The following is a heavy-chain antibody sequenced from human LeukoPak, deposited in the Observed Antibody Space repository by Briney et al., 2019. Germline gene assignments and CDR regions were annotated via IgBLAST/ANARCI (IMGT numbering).Heavy chain of an antibody. CDR3: ARDWAAGGPYYYYYYMDV. J-gene: IGHJ6*03. D-gene: IGHD3-16*01. CDR2: INPNSGGT. V-gene: IGHV1-2*02. Sequence: GASVKVSCKASGYTFTGYYMHWVRQAPGQGLEWMGWINPNSGGTNYAQKFQGRVTMTRDTSISTAYMELSRLRSDDTAVYYCARDWAAGGPYYYYYYMDVWGKGTTVTVSS. CDR1: GYTFTGYY.